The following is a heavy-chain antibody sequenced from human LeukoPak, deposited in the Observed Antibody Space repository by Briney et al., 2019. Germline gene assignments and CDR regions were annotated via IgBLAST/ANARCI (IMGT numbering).Heavy chain of an antibody. J-gene: IGHJ5*02. V-gene: IGHV4-34*01. D-gene: IGHD6-13*01. CDR2: INHSGST. CDR1: GGSFSGYY. CDR3: ARSHSSSSEWFDP. Sequence: SETLSLTCAAYGGSFSGYYWSWIRQPPGKGLEWIGEINHSGSTNYNPSLKSRVTISVDTSKNQFFLKLSSVTAADTAVYYCARSHSSSSEWFDPWGQGTLVTVSS.